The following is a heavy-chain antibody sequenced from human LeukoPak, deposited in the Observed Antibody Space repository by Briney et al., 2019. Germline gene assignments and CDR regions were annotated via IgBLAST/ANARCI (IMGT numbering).Heavy chain of an antibody. V-gene: IGHV5-51*01. J-gene: IGHJ3*02. CDR3: ARSSTIAGSSWYAVSAFDI. CDR1: GYSFTSYW. Sequence: GESLKISCKGSGYSFTSYWIGWVRQMPGKGLEWMGIIYPGDSDTRYSPSFQGQVTISADKSISTAYLQWSSLKASDTAMYYCARSSTIAGSSWYAVSAFDIWGQGTMVTVSS. D-gene: IGHD6-13*01. CDR2: IYPGDSDT.